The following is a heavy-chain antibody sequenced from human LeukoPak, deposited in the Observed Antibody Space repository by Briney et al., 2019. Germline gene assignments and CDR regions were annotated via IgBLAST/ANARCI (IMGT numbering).Heavy chain of an antibody. J-gene: IGHJ4*02. CDR3: ARGGGCTTFSCDFDY. Sequence: SETLSLTCSVSGGPIRSYYWSWLRQPPGKGPEGKGLEWIGYIYYGGSTSGSTNYNPSLKSRVTISKDTSKNQFSLKLSSATAADTAVYYCARGGGCTTFSCDFDYWGQGTLVTVSS. V-gene: IGHV4-59*01. CDR1: GGPIRSYY. D-gene: IGHD2/OR15-2a*01. CDR2: IYYGGSTSGST.